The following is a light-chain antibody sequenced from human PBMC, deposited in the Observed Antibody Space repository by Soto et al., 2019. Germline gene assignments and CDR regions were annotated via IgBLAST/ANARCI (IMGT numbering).Light chain of an antibody. CDR1: SSNLGAGYD. CDR3: QAYDYSVTASV. Sequence: QSVLTQPPSGSGAPGQRVTISCTGNSSNLGAGYDVLWYQQLPGAAPKLVIFGNRNRPSGVPERFSGSKAGTSASLAITGLQAEDVADYYCQAYDYSVTASVFGGGTTLTV. V-gene: IGLV1-40*01. CDR2: GNR. J-gene: IGLJ3*02.